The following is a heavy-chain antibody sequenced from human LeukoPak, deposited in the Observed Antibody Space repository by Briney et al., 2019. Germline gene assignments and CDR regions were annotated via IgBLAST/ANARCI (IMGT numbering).Heavy chain of an antibody. V-gene: IGHV4-61*01. J-gene: IGHJ6*02. Sequence: SETLSLTCNVSGASVSSGSYYWGWIRQPRGKGLEWIGYMYYSGSTNYNPSLKSRVTISVDTSKNQFSLKLSSVTAADTAVYYCARGSGIVGMDVWGQGTTVTVSS. CDR1: GASVSSGSYY. D-gene: IGHD1-14*01. CDR2: MYYSGST. CDR3: ARGSGIVGMDV.